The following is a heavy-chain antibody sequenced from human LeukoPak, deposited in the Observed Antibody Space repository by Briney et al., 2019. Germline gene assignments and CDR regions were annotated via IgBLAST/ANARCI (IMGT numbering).Heavy chain of an antibody. CDR2: ISGSGGGT. J-gene: IGHJ4*02. CDR1: GFTFSSIA. V-gene: IGHV3-23*01. D-gene: IGHD1-26*01. CDR3: AKDLGRCRNNFFDY. Sequence: GGSLRHSCAASGFTFSSIAMSWVRQAPDKGLEWVSTISGSGGGTYYADSVKGRFTISRDDSKNTLYLQMNSLRADDTAVYYCAKDLGRCRNNFFDYWGPGKYVNVSS.